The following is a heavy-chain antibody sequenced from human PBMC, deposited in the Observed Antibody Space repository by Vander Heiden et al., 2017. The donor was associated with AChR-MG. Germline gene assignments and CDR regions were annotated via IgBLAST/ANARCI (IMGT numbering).Heavy chain of an antibody. CDR2: INHSGST. CDR3: ARGLGEQLDPRRTKNWFDP. V-gene: IGHV4-34*01. CDR1: GGSFSGYY. D-gene: IGHD3-16*01. Sequence: QVQLQQWGAGLLKPSETLSLTCAVYGGSFSGYYWSWIRQPPGKGLEWIGEINHSGSTNYNPSLKSRVTISVDTSKNQFSLKLSSVTAADTAVYYCARGLGEQLDPRRTKNWFDPWGQGTLVTVSS. J-gene: IGHJ5*02.